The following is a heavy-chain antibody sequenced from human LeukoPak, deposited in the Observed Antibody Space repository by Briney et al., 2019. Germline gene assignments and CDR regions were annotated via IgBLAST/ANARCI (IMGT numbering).Heavy chain of an antibody. CDR3: AYSSGWHFFDY. D-gene: IGHD6-19*01. V-gene: IGHV4-4*07. CDR2: IYTSGTT. J-gene: IGHJ4*02. Sequence: PSETLSLTCTVSGVSISSYSLSWIRQPAGKGLEWISRIYTSGTTTYNPSPKSRVTMSVDTSKNRFSLKVSSVTAADTAVYYCAYSSGWHFFDYWGRGTLVTVSS. CDR1: GVSISSYS.